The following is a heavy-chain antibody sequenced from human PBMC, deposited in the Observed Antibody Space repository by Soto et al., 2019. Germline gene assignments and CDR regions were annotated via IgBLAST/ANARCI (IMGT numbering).Heavy chain of an antibody. Sequence: SETLSLTCTVSGGSISSSSYYWGWIRQPPGKGLEWIGSIYYSGSTYYNPSLKSRVTISVDTSKNQFSLKLSSVTAADTAVYYCASQLAVAVYYYYYGMDVWGQGTTVTVSS. CDR3: ASQLAVAVYYYYYGMDV. CDR2: IYYSGST. CDR1: GGSISSSSYY. J-gene: IGHJ6*02. D-gene: IGHD6-19*01. V-gene: IGHV4-39*01.